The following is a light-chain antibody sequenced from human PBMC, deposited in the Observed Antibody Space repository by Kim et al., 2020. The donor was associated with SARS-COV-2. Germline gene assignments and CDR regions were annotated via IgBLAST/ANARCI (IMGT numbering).Light chain of an antibody. Sequence: QPALTQSPSASASLGASVKLTCTLSSGHSSYAIAWHQQHPEKGPRYLMKVNSDGSHSKGDGIPDRFSGSSSGAERYLTISSLQSEDEADYYCQTWGTGMVFGGGTQLTVL. CDR2: VNSDGSH. CDR1: SGHSSYA. J-gene: IGLJ2*01. V-gene: IGLV4-69*01. CDR3: QTWGTGMV.